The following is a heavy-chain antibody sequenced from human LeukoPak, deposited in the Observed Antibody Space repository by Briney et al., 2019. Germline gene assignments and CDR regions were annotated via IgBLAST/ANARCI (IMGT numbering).Heavy chain of an antibody. CDR3: ARSSYDTTTLKYYFDY. CDR2: INPNSGGT. D-gene: IGHD3-10*01. V-gene: IGHV1-2*02. Sequence: ASVKVSCKASGYTFTGYYMHWVRQAPGQGLEWMGWINPNSGGTNYAQKFQGRVTMTRDTSISTAYMELSRLRSEDMAVYYCARSSYDTTTLKYYFDYWGQGTLVTVSS. J-gene: IGHJ4*02. CDR1: GYTFTGYY.